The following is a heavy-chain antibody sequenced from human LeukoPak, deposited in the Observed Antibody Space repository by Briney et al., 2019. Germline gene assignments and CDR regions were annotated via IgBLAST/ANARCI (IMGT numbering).Heavy chain of an antibody. CDR2: ISAYNGNT. V-gene: IGHV1-18*01. J-gene: IGHJ5*02. Sequence: ASVKVSCKASGYTFTSYGISWVRQAPGQGLERMGWISAYNGNTNYAQKLQGRVTMTTDTSTSTAYMELRSLRSDDTAVYYCAREGIAAADYNWFDPWGQGTLVTVSS. D-gene: IGHD6-13*01. CDR1: GYTFTSYG. CDR3: AREGIAAADYNWFDP.